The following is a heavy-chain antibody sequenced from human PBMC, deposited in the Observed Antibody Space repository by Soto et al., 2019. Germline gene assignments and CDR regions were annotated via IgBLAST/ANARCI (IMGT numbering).Heavy chain of an antibody. D-gene: IGHD2-15*01. Sequence: GGSLRLSCAVSGFTFSTYDMTWVRQAPGKGLEWVSGISGSGGSTYYADSVKGRFTIAGDNSKHPPYPQMNRLRAEDTAVYYCARSQGYCSGGRCYVFDYRGPGTLVTVSS. CDR2: ISGSGGST. CDR3: ARSQGYCSGGRCYVFDY. V-gene: IGHV3-23*01. J-gene: IGHJ4*02. CDR1: GFTFSTYD.